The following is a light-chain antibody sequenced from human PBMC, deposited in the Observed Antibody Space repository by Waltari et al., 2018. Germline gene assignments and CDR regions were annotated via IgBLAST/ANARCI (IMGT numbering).Light chain of an antibody. J-gene: IGKJ1*01. CDR1: QTISSW. CDR2: KAS. V-gene: IGKV1-5*03. Sequence: DIQMTQSPSSLSASVGDRVTITCRASQTISSWLAWYQQKPGKAPKHLIYKASTLESGVPSRFSSSGSGTEFTLNISSLQPGDFATYYCQQFNSFPWTFGHGTKVEIK. CDR3: QQFNSFPWT.